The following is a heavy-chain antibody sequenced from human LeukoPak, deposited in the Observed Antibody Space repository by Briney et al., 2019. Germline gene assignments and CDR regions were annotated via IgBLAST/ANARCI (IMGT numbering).Heavy chain of an antibody. V-gene: IGHV1-46*01. J-gene: IGHJ4*02. CDR1: GYTFTSYY. CDR3: ARGGMGIQLWPFDF. CDR2: INPDSGST. Sequence: GASVKVSCKASGYTFTSYYLHWVRQAPGQGLEWMGIINPDSGSTTYAQNFQGRVSVTRDTSTSTVYMDLSSLRSEDTAVYFCARGGMGIQLWPFDFWGQGTLVAVSS. D-gene: IGHD5-18*01.